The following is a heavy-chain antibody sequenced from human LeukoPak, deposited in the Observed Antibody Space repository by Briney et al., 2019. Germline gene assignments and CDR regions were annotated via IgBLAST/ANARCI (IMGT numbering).Heavy chain of an antibody. V-gene: IGHV4-34*01. J-gene: IGHJ6*03. CDR2: MNPSGST. Sequence: SETLSLTCAVYGGSFSGYYWTWIRQTPEKGLEWIGEMNPSGSTNYNPSLKSRVTISVDTSKNQFSLELSSVTAADTAVYYCARGRQNVTMIVVVMTAVSYYLDVWGKGTTVTVS. CDR1: GGSFSGYY. D-gene: IGHD3-22*01. CDR3: ARGRQNVTMIVVVMTAVSYYLDV.